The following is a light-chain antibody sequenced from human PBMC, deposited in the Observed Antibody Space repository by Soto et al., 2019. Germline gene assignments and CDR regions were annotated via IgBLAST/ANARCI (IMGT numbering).Light chain of an antibody. CDR2: DAS. CDR3: QQFNNWPRT. J-gene: IGKJ1*01. CDR1: QSVSSK. Sequence: EIAMMQSPATLSVSPGERATLSCRASQSVSSKLAWYQQKPGQAPRLLIYDASTRATGIPARFSGSGSGTEFTLTISSLQSEDFAVYYCQQFNNWPRTFGQGTKVEIK. V-gene: IGKV3-15*01.